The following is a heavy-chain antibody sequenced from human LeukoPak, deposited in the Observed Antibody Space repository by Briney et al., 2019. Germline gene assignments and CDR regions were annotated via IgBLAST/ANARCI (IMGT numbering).Heavy chain of an antibody. D-gene: IGHD1-26*01. CDR1: GFTFSSYA. Sequence: GGSLRLSCAASGFTFSSYAMSWVRQAPGKGLAWVSAISGSGGSTYYADSVKGRFTISRDNSKNTLYLQMNSLRAEDTAVYYCAIVHGASGAKYFQHWAQGTLVTVS. V-gene: IGHV3-23*01. J-gene: IGHJ1*01. CDR3: AIVHGASGAKYFQH. CDR2: ISGSGGST.